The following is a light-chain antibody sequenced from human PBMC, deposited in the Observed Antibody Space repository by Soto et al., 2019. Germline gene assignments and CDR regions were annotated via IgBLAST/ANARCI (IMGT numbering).Light chain of an antibody. CDR3: QQLVSYPQ. J-gene: IGKJ4*02. CDR1: QVIGIY. V-gene: IGKV1-9*01. Sequence: DIQLTQSPSFLSASIGDRVTITCRASQVIGIYLAWYQQKPGKAPNLLISAASTVQSGVPSRFSGSGAGTEFTLTISSLQPEDFATYYCQQLVSYPQFVGGTKVEIK. CDR2: AAS.